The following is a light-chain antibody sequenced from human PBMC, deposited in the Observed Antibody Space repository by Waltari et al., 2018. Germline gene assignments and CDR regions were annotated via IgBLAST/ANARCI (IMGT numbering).Light chain of an antibody. CDR3: QQLETYPIA. V-gene: IGKV1-9*01. CDR2: AAS. J-gene: IGKJ5*01. CDR1: QDISKS. Sequence: IQLTQSPSSLSASVGDRVTITCRAGQDISKSLAWYQQKPGKAPKLLIYAASSLQGGVPSRFSGSGSGTDFALTISSLQPEDSATYYCQQLETYPIAFGQGTRLESK.